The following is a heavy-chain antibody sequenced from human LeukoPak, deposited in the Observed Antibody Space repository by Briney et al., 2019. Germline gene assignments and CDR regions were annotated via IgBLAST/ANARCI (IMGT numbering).Heavy chain of an antibody. J-gene: IGHJ5*02. CDR2: IYYSGST. V-gene: IGHV4-39*01. CDR1: GGSISITNYY. D-gene: IGHD6-6*01. Sequence: SETLSLTCTVSGGSISITNYYWGWIRQPPGRGLEWIGFIYYSGSTYYNPSLQSRVTISVDTPKNQFSLTLSSVTAADTAVYYCARKTSSSSEFDPWGQGTLVTVSS. CDR3: ARKTSSSSEFDP.